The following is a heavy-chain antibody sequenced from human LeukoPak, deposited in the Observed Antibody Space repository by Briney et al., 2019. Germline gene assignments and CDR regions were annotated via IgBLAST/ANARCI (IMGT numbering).Heavy chain of an antibody. Sequence: PGGSLRLSCAASGFTFSTYAIHWVRQAPGKGLEWVAVISYDGNYKHYADSVKGRFTISRDNSKNTLYLQMNSLSAEDTAVYYCGKDSYVGVNWFDPRGQGTLVTVSS. D-gene: IGHD1-26*01. J-gene: IGHJ5*02. CDR2: ISYDGNYK. CDR1: GFTFSTYA. CDR3: GKDSYVGVNWFDP. V-gene: IGHV3-30*18.